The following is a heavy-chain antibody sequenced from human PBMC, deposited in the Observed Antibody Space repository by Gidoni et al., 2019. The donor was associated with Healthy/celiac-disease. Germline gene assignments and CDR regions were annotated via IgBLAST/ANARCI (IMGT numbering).Heavy chain of an antibody. CDR1: GFTVSSNY. J-gene: IGHJ4*02. CDR3: ARRYYFDY. CDR2: IYSGGST. Sequence: EVPLVESGGGLIQPGGSLRRCWPASGFTVSSNYMGWVSQGPGKGLEWVSVIYSGGSTYYADSVKGRFTISRDNSKNTLYLQMNSLRAEDTAVYYCARRYYFDYWGQGTLVTVSS. V-gene: IGHV3-53*01.